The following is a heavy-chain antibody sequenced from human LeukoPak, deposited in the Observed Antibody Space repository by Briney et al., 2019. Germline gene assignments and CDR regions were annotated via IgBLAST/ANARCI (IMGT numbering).Heavy chain of an antibody. Sequence: GASVTVSCKASGYTFTDYYMRWVRQAPGQGLEGMGWVNPNSGDTNYAQKFQGRVSMTRDSSISTAYMDLSDLRSDDTAVYSCARGRNIEMTTMSGGSDYWGQGTLVTVSS. CDR1: GYTFTDYY. V-gene: IGHV1-2*02. D-gene: IGHD5-24*01. CDR2: VNPNSGDT. J-gene: IGHJ4*02. CDR3: ARGRNIEMTTMSGGSDY.